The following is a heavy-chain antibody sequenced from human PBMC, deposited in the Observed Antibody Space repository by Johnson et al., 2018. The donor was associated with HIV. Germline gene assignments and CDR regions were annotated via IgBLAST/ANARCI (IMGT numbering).Heavy chain of an antibody. D-gene: IGHD3-16*01. V-gene: IGHV3-30*03. CDR1: GFTVSSNY. CDR2: VSYDESSK. J-gene: IGHJ3*02. Sequence: QVQLVESGGGLVQPGGSLRLSCAASGFTVSSNYMSWVRQAPGKGLEWVAFVSYDESSKYYRDSVKGRFTISRDNSKNTLYLQMNSLRAEDTAVYYCAREGGIRGPSPVDAFDIWGQGTMVTVSS. CDR3: AREGGIRGPSPVDAFDI.